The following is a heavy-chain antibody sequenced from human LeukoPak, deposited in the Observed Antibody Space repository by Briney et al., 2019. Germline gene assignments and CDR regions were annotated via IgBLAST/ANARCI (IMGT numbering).Heavy chain of an antibody. J-gene: IGHJ4*02. Sequence: GGSLRLSCAASGSTFSSYGMHWVRRAPGKGLEWVAVISYDGSNKYYADSVKGRFTISRDNAKNSLYLQMNSLRAEDTAVYYCARPPFPAAILLYYWGQGTLVTVSS. CDR2: ISYDGSNK. D-gene: IGHD2-2*02. V-gene: IGHV3-33*05. CDR3: ARPPFPAAILLYY. CDR1: GSTFSSYG.